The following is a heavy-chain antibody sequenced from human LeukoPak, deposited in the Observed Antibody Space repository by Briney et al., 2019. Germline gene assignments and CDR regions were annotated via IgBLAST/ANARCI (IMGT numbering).Heavy chain of an antibody. CDR3: ARQDSSSWFFYGFDP. J-gene: IGHJ5*02. CDR2: IYPGDSVT. CDR1: GYSFTSYW. Sequence: GESLKISCKGSGYSFTSYWIGWVRQMPGKGLEWMGIIYPGDSVTRYSPSFQGQVTISADKSISTAYLQWSSLKASDTAVYYCARQDSSSWFFYGFDPWGQGTLVTVSS. V-gene: IGHV5-51*01. D-gene: IGHD6-13*01.